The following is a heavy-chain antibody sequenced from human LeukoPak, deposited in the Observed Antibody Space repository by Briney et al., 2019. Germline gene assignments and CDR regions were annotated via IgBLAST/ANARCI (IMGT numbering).Heavy chain of an antibody. CDR2: ISGSGGST. J-gene: IGHJ4*02. D-gene: IGHD5-12*01. CDR3: AKSPPPDIVATIEDY. V-gene: IGHV3-23*01. CDR1: GFTFSDHA. Sequence: GGSLRLSCAASGFTFSDHAMIWVRQAPGKGLEWVSAISGSGGSTYYADSVKGRFAISRDNSKNTLYLQMNSLRAEDTAVYYCAKSPPPDIVATIEDYWGQGTLVTVSS.